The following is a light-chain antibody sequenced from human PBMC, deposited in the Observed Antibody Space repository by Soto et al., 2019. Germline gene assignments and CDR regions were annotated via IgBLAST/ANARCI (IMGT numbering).Light chain of an antibody. CDR1: RSNIGSDT. V-gene: IGLV1-44*01. CDR2: TNH. CDR3: ASWDGSLNGWV. Sequence: QSVLTQPPSASGTPGQRVTISCSGSRSNIGSDTVNWYQQLPGTAPKLLIYTNHQRPSGVPDRFSGSKSGTSASLAISGLQSEDEADYYCASWDGSLNGWVFGGGTKVTVL. J-gene: IGLJ3*02.